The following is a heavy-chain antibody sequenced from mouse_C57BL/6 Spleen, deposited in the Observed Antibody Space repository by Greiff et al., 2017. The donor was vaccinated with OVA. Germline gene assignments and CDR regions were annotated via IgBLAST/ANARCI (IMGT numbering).Heavy chain of an antibody. V-gene: IGHV1-9*01. CDR1: GYTFTGYW. Sequence: QVQLKQSGAELMKPGASVKLSCKATGYTFTGYWIEWVKQRPGHGLEWIGEILPGSGSTNYNEKFKGKATFTADTSSNTAYMQLSSLTTEDAAIDYGGRRGYYGNYDYAMDDWGQGTSVTVSS. J-gene: IGHJ4*01. CDR2: ILPGSGST. D-gene: IGHD2-1*01. CDR3: GRRGYYGNYDYAMDD.